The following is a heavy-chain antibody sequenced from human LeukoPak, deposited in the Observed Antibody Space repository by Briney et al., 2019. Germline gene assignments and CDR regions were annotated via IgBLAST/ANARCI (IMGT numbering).Heavy chain of an antibody. Sequence: SETLSLTCTVSGGSISSSSYYWGWIRQPPGKGLEWIGNAYYGGNTYYNPSLKSRVTISVDTSKNQFSLELNSVTAADTAVYYCAAAFDYWGQGTLVTVSS. CDR3: AAAFDY. D-gene: IGHD6-25*01. CDR2: AYYGGNT. CDR1: GGSISSSSYY. V-gene: IGHV4-39*01. J-gene: IGHJ4*02.